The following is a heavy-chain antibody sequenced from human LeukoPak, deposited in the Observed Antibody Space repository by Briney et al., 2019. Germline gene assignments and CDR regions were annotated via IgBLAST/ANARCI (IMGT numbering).Heavy chain of an antibody. CDR2: INHSGST. D-gene: IGHD3-10*01. CDR1: GGSFSGYY. V-gene: IGHV4-34*01. CDR3: ARGLPMVRGVIITY. Sequence: SETLSLTCAVYGGSFSGYYWSWIRQPPGKGLEWIGEINHSGSTNYNPSLKSRVTISVDTSKNQFSLKLSSVTAADTAVYYCARGLPMVRGVIITYWGQGTLVTVSS. J-gene: IGHJ4*02.